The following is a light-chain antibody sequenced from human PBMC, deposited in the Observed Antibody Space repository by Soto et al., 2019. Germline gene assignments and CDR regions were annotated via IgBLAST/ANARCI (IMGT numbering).Light chain of an antibody. CDR3: SSYAGSNNSV. J-gene: IGLJ2*01. CDR2: GDT. CDR1: SSNIGSNT. V-gene: IGLV1-44*01. Sequence: QSVLTQPPSASGTPGQRVTISCSGSSSNIGSNTVNWYQQLPGTAPKLLIYGDTQRPSGVPDRFSGSKSGTSASLASSGLQSEDEADYYCSSYAGSNNSVFGGGTKLTVL.